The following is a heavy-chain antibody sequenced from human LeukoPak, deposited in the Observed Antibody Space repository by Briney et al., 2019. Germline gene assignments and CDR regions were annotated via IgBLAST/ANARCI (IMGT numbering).Heavy chain of an antibody. Sequence: GGSLRLSCAASGFTVSNNYMSWVRQAPGKGLEWVANIKQDGSEKYYVDSVKGRFTISRDNAKNSLYLQMNSLRAEDTAVYYCARALRGSSYGYYFDYWGQGTLVTVSS. D-gene: IGHD5-18*01. CDR3: ARALRGSSYGYYFDY. V-gene: IGHV3-7*01. J-gene: IGHJ4*02. CDR2: IKQDGSEK. CDR1: GFTVSNNY.